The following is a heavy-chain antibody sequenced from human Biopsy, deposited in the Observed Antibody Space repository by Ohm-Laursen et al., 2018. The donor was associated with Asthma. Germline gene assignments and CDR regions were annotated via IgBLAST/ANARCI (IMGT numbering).Heavy chain of an antibody. J-gene: IGHJ4*02. Sequence: SLRPSCTASVFVFRRHAMHWVRQAPGKGLAWVAVVSYDGGVVHYADSMKGRFTISRDNAKSTLYLQMNRLRTDDTAVYFCAKRRGYSDLTDFDHWGQGTLVTVSS. CDR3: AKRRGYSDLTDFDH. CDR1: VFVFRRHA. V-gene: IGHV3-30*18. D-gene: IGHD3-3*01. CDR2: VSYDGGVV.